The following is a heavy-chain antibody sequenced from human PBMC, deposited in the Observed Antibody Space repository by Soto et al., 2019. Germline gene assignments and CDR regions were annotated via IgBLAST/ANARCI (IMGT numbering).Heavy chain of an antibody. CDR3: ARIESYNWNGQGWLDP. CDR2: ISSSSSYI. CDR1: GFTFSSYS. D-gene: IGHD1-20*01. V-gene: IGHV3-21*01. J-gene: IGHJ5*02. Sequence: GGSLRLSCAASGFTFSSYSMNWVRQAPGKGLEWVSSISSSSSYIYYADSVKGRFTISRDNAKNSLYLQMNSLRAEDTAVYYCARIESYNWNGQGWLDPWGQGTLVTVYS.